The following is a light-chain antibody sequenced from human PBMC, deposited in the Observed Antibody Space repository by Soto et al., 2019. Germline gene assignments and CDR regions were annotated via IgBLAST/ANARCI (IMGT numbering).Light chain of an antibody. J-gene: IGKJ5*01. Sequence: EIVMTQSPATLSVSPGERATLSCRASQSVSSNLACYQQKPGQSPRLLIYGASSRATGIPARFSGSGSGTDFTLTISSLEPEDFAVYYCQQYGSSPITFGQGTRLEIK. CDR2: GAS. CDR3: QQYGSSPIT. V-gene: IGKV3D-15*02. CDR1: QSVSSN.